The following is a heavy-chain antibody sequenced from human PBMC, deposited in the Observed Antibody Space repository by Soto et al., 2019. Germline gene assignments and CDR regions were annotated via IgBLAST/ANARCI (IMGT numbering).Heavy chain of an antibody. D-gene: IGHD2-8*01. CDR1: GFTFGDYA. Sequence: GVLRLSCTASGFTFGDYAMSWFRQAPGKGLEWVGFIRSKAYGGTTEYAASVKGRFTISRDDSKSIAYLQMNSLKTEDTAVYYCTRDCTNGVCYTGPYYYYGMDVWGQGTTVTVSS. CDR3: TRDCTNGVCYTGPYYYYGMDV. CDR2: IRSKAYGGTT. J-gene: IGHJ6*02. V-gene: IGHV3-49*03.